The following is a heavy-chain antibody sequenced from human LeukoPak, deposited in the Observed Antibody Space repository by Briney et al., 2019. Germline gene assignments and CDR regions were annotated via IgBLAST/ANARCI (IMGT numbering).Heavy chain of an antibody. D-gene: IGHD6-13*01. CDR3: AKYTAAAGIDY. Sequence: GRSLRLSCAASGFTFSSYGMHWVRQAPGKGLEWVPVIWYDGSNKYYADSVKGRFTISRDNSKNTLYLQMNSLRAEDTAVYYCAKYTAAAGIDYWGQGTLVTVSS. CDR2: IWYDGSNK. J-gene: IGHJ4*02. CDR1: GFTFSSYG. V-gene: IGHV3-33*06.